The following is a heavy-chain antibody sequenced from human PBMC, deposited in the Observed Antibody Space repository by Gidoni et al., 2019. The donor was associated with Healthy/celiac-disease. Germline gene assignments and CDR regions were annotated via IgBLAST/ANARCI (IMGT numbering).Heavy chain of an antibody. V-gene: IGHV4-34*01. CDR1: GGSFSGYY. CDR2: INHSGST. J-gene: IGHJ6*02. CDR3: ARGAQGITIALYGMDV. Sequence: QVQLQQWGAGLLKPSETLSLTCAVYGGSFSGYYWSWIRQPPGKGLEWIGEINHSGSTNSNPSLKSRVTISVDTSKNQFSLKLSSVTAADTAVYYCARGAQGITIALYGMDVWGQGTTVTVSS. D-gene: IGHD3-3*01.